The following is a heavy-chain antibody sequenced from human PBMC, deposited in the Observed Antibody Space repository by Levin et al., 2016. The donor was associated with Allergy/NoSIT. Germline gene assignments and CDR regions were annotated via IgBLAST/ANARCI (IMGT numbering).Heavy chain of an antibody. CDR3: ARGATSDWLNLKGWYFDL. Sequence: GESLKISCKASGYSFSTYWIGWVRQKPGKGLELMGIIYPGDSDARYSPSFQGLVTISADKSITTAYLQWSSLKASDTAIYYCARGATSDWLNLKGWYFDLWGRGTLVTVPS. D-gene: IGHD3-9*01. J-gene: IGHJ2*01. V-gene: IGHV5-51*01. CDR1: GYSFSTYW. CDR2: IYPGDSDA.